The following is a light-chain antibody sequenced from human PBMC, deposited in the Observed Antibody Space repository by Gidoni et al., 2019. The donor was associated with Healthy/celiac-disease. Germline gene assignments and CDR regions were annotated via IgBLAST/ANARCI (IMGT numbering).Light chain of an antibody. CDR2: DAS. CDR3: QRRSNWPLT. J-gene: IGKJ4*01. Sequence: EIVLTQSPATLSLSPGASATLSCRASQSVSSYFAWYQQKPGQAPRLLNYDASNRATGIPACFSGSGSATVSPLTISRLEPEDFAVYYCQRRSNWPLTFGGGTKVEIK. V-gene: IGKV3-11*01. CDR1: QSVSSY.